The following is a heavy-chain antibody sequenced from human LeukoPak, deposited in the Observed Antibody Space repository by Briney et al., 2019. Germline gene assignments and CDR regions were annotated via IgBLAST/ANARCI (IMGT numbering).Heavy chain of an antibody. CDR2: INPNSGGT. CDR3: AREPEYCSGGSCYQGGLGY. V-gene: IGHV1-2*02. D-gene: IGHD2-15*01. Sequence: ASVKVSCKASGYTFTGYYMHWVRQAPGQGLEWMGWINPNSGGTNYAQKFQGRVTMTRDTSISTAYMELSRLRSDDTAVYYCAREPEYCSGGSCYQGGLGYWGQGTLVTVSS. J-gene: IGHJ4*02. CDR1: GYTFTGYY.